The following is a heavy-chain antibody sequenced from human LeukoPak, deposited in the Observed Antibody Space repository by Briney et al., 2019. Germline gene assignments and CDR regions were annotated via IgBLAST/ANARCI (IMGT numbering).Heavy chain of an antibody. V-gene: IGHV4-39*01. CDR2: IYYTGST. J-gene: IGHJ4*02. D-gene: IGHD2-15*01. Sequence: SETLSLTCTVSGGSISISSYYWGWIRQPPEKGLEWIGSIYYTGSTYYSPPLKSRVTISVDTSKNQFSLKLSSVTAADTAVYYCARQTQEKCSGGSCYSGYYFDYWGQGTLVTVSS. CDR3: ARQTQEKCSGGSCYSGYYFDY. CDR1: GGSISISSYY.